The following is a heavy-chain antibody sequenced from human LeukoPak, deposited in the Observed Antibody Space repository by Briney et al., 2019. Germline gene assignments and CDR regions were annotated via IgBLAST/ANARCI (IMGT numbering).Heavy chain of an antibody. CDR1: GGSVSSGSYY. Sequence: SETLSLTCTVSGGSVSSGSYYWSWIRQPPGKGLEWVGYIYYSGSTNYNPSLKSRVTISVDTSKNQFSLKLSSVTAADTAVYYWARDTFSHHYYGSGSYVYGMDVWGQGTTVTVSS. CDR2: IYYSGST. CDR3: ARDTFSHHYYGSGSYVYGMDV. V-gene: IGHV4-61*01. D-gene: IGHD3-10*01. J-gene: IGHJ6*02.